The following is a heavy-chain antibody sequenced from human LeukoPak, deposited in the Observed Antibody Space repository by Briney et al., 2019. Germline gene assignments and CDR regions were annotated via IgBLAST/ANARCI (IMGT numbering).Heavy chain of an antibody. J-gene: IGHJ5*02. V-gene: IGHV3-48*03. CDR3: ARVTSPSYSSGWYPHQNWFDP. Sequence: EPGGSLRLSCAASGFTFSSYEMNWVRQAPGKGLEWVSYISSSGSTIYYADSVKGRFTISRDNAKNSLYLQMNSLRAEDTAVYYCARVTSPSYSSGWYPHQNWFDPWGQGTLVTVSS. CDR1: GFTFSSYE. D-gene: IGHD6-19*01. CDR2: ISSSGSTI.